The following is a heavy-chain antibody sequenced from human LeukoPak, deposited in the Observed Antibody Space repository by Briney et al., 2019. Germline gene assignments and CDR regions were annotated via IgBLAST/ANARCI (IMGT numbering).Heavy chain of an antibody. Sequence: GGSLRLSCAASGFTFDDYGMSWFRQAPGKGLEWVSGINWNGGSTGYADSVKGRFTISRDNAKNSLYLQMNSLRAEDTALYYCARGLRYYYDSSGYYFDYWGQGTLVTVSS. D-gene: IGHD3-22*01. CDR2: INWNGGST. V-gene: IGHV3-20*04. CDR1: GFTFDDYG. CDR3: ARGLRYYYDSSGYYFDY. J-gene: IGHJ4*02.